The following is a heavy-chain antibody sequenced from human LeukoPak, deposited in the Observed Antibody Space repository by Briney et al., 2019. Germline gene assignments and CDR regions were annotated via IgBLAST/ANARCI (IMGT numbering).Heavy chain of an antibody. CDR3: ARGPRGYYYDSSGYGY. Sequence: SETLSLTCTVSGGSISSYYWSWIRQPPGKGLEWIGYIYYSGSTNYNPSLKSRVTISVDTSKNQFSLKLSSVTAADTAVYYCARGPRGYYYDSSGYGYWGQGTLVTVSS. CDR1: GGSISSYY. V-gene: IGHV4-59*12. J-gene: IGHJ4*02. D-gene: IGHD3-22*01. CDR2: IYYSGST.